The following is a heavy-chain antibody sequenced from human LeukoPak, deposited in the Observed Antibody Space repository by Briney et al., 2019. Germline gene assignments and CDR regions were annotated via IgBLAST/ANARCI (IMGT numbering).Heavy chain of an antibody. V-gene: IGHV1-46*01. D-gene: IGHD7-27*01. CDR1: GYTFTSYY. CDR2: INPSGGST. Sequence: ASVKVSCKASGYTFTSYYMHWVRQAPGQGLEWMGLINPSGGSTSYAQKFQGRVTMTRDTSTSTVYMELSSLRSEDTAVYYCARLALGIDYYYYGMDVWGQGTTVTVSS. CDR3: ARLALGIDYYYYGMDV. J-gene: IGHJ6*02.